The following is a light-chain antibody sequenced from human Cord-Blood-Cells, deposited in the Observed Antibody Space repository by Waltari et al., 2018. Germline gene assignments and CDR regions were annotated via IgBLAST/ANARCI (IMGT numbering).Light chain of an antibody. Sequence: DIQMTQSPSSLSASVGDRVTITCRASQGISNYLAWYQQKPGKVPKLLIYAASTLQSGVPSRFSGSGSGTDFTLAISSLQPEDVATYYCQKYNSAPAFGGGTKVEIK. CDR1: QGISNY. J-gene: IGKJ4*01. CDR2: AAS. V-gene: IGKV1-27*01. CDR3: QKYNSAPA.